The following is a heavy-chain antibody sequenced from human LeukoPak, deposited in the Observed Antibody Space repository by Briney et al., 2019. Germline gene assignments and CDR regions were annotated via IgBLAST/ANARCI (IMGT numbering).Heavy chain of an antibody. V-gene: IGHV3-30-3*01. Sequence: GRSLRLSCAASGFTFSSYAMHWVRQAPGKGLEWVAVISYDGSNKYYADSVKGRFTISRDNSKNTLYLQMNSLRAEDTAVYYCAREPASGSYLDYWGQGTLVTVSS. CDR2: ISYDGSNK. CDR3: AREPASGSYLDY. J-gene: IGHJ4*02. D-gene: IGHD1-26*01. CDR1: GFTFSSYA.